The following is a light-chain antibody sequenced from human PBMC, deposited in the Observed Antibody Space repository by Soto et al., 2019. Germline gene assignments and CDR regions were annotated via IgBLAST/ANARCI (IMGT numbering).Light chain of an antibody. V-gene: IGLV2-11*01. J-gene: IGLJ1*01. CDR1: GTDVGSGYDY. CDR2: DVD. Sequence: QSALTQPRSVSGSPGQSVTISCTGTGTDVGSGYDYVSWYQQHPGKAPKLIIFDVDKRTSGVPDRFSGSRSGNTASLTISGLQAEDEADYRCCSYAGVYPYVFGTGTKLTVL. CDR3: CSYAGVYPYV.